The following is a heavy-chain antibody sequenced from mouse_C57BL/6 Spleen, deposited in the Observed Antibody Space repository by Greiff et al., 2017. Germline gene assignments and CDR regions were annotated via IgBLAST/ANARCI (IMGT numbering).Heavy chain of an antibody. CDR3: ARSLYYYGSSLFAY. J-gene: IGHJ3*01. V-gene: IGHV1-69*01. Sequence: QVQLQQSGAELVMPGASVKLSCKASGYTFTSYWMHWVKQRPGQGLEWIGEIDPSDSYTNYNQKFKGKSTLTVDKSSSTAYMQLSSLTSEDSAVYYCARSLYYYGSSLFAYWGQGTLVTVSA. CDR2: IDPSDSYT. CDR1: GYTFTSYW. D-gene: IGHD1-1*01.